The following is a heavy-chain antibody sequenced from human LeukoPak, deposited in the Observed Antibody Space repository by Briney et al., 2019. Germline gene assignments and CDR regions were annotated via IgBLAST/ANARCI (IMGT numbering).Heavy chain of an antibody. CDR1: GFTFSSYA. CDR2: ISYDGSNK. J-gene: IGHJ5*02. CDR3: ARDLNWPGP. V-gene: IGHV3-30-3*01. D-gene: IGHD5-24*01. Sequence: GGSLRLSCAASGFTFSSYAMHWVRQAPGKGLEWVAVISYDGSNKYYADSVKGRFTISRDNSKNTLYLQMNSLRAEDTAVYYCARDLNWPGPWGQGTLVTVSS.